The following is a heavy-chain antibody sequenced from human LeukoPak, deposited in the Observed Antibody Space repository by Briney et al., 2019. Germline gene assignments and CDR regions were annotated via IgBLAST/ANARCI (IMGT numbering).Heavy chain of an antibody. Sequence: PSETLSLTCTVSGGSISNYYWTWIRQPPGKGLEWIGYIYYNGNTNYSPSLKSRVTLSVDTSKNQFSLKLTSVTAADTAVYFCARVGTRGYSYGRFDYWGQGTLLTGSS. CDR2: IYYNGNT. J-gene: IGHJ4*02. CDR3: ARVGTRGYSYGRFDY. CDR1: GGSISNYY. D-gene: IGHD5-18*01. V-gene: IGHV4-59*01.